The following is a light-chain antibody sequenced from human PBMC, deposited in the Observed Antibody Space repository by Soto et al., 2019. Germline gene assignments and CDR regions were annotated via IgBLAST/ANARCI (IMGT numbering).Light chain of an antibody. CDR3: QQYNQWLT. CDR1: QNVFNN. CDR2: GAS. V-gene: IGKV3-15*01. J-gene: IGKJ4*01. Sequence: EIVVTQSPVTLSVSPGETATLSCRASQNVFNNLAWYQVKPGQAPRLLIYGASTRATGIPVRFSGSGSGTDFTLTIHSLQSEDFAVYYCQQYNQWLTFCGGTKVEIK.